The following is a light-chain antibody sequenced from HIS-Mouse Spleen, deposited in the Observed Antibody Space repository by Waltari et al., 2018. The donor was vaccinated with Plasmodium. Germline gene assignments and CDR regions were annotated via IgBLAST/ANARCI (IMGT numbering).Light chain of an antibody. J-gene: IGLJ3*02. V-gene: IGLV3-1*01. CDR2: QDR. CDR1: KLGDKY. Sequence: SYELTQPPSVSVSPGQTASITCSGDKLGDKYACWYQQKPGPSPVLVIYQDRKRPSGNPERVSGSNSGNTATLTISGTQAMDEADYYCQAWDSSTAVFGGGTKLTVL. CDR3: QAWDSSTAV.